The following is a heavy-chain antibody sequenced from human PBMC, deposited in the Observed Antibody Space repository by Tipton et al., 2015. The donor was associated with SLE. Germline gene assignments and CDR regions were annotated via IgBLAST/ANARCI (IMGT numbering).Heavy chain of an antibody. CDR2: IFSTGIT. CDR3: ARDSHTDYGDFYVDS. V-gene: IGHV4-61*09. J-gene: IGHJ4*02. D-gene: IGHD4-17*01. Sequence: TLSLTCSVSGVSISRGCYFWTWIRQPAGKGLEWVGHIFSTGITDYNPSLQRRVSISADTSKNQFSLNLDYMTAADTAVYYCARDSHTDYGDFYVDSWGQGTLVTVSS. CDR1: GVSISRGCYF.